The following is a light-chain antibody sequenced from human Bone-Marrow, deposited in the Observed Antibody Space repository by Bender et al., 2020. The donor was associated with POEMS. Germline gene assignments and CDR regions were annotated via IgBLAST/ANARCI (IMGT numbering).Light chain of an antibody. Sequence: QSALTQPASVSESPGQSITISCTGTGSDVGTYNLVSWYQQHPGKAPTLLIYEVNRRPSGVSNRFSGSKSGNTASLTISGLEAEDETDYHCCSFAGSSGFVVGAGTKVTVL. CDR3: CSFAGSSGFV. V-gene: IGLV2-23*02. J-gene: IGLJ1*01. CDR2: EVN. CDR1: GSDVGTYNL.